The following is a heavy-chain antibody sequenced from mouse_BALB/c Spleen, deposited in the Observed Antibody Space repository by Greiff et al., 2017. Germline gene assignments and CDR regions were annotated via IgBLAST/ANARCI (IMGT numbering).Heavy chain of an antibody. Sequence: QVQLQQPGAELVKPGASVKMSCKASGYTFTSYNMHWVKQTPGQGLEWIGAIYPGNGDTYYNQTFKGKATLTADKSSSTAYMQLSSLTSEDSAVYYCAREDYGSSPYYAMDYWGQGTSVTVSS. D-gene: IGHD1-1*01. CDR3: AREDYGSSPYYAMDY. V-gene: IGHV1-12*01. CDR1: GYTFTSYN. J-gene: IGHJ4*01. CDR2: IYPGNGDT.